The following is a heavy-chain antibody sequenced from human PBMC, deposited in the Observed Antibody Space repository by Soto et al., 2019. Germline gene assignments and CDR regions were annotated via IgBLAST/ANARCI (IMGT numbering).Heavy chain of an antibody. V-gene: IGHV1-69*06. CDR3: ARVRYYDSKAGFDI. CDR2: IIPIFGTA. CDR1: GGTFSSYA. Sequence: GASVKVSCKASGGTFSSYAISWARQAPGQGLEWMGGIIPIFGTANYAQKFQGRVMITADKSTSTAYMELSSLRSEDTAVYYCARVRYYDSKAGFDIWGQGTMVTVSS. J-gene: IGHJ3*02. D-gene: IGHD3-22*01.